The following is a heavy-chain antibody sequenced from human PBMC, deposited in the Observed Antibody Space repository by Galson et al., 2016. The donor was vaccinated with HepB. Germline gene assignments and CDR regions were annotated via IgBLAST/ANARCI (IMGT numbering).Heavy chain of an antibody. D-gene: IGHD6-19*01. CDR1: GGSISSDYY. CDR2: IYYSGST. Sequence: SETLSLTCIVSGGSISSDYYWGWIRQPPGRGLEWIGSIYYSGSTYYNPSLESRVTISVDTSKNQFSLRLGSVTAADTAVYYCATGISVAGKYYYYYMDVWGQGTPVTVSS. J-gene: IGHJ6*03. V-gene: IGHV4-39*01. CDR3: ATGISVAGKYYYYYMDV.